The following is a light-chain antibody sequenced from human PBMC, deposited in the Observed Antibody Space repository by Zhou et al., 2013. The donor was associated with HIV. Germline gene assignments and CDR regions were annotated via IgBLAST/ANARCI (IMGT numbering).Light chain of an antibody. J-gene: IGKJ4*01. CDR1: QSIDTY. Sequence: EIVLTQSPVTLSVSPGARATLSCRASQSIDTYLAWYQQRPGQPPRLLIYDASTRATGVPVRFSGSGSGTEFTLTIAGLQSEDVAVYYCQQYNRWPPLTFGGGTQVEIK. V-gene: IGKV3-15*01. CDR2: DAS. CDR3: QQYNRWPPLT.